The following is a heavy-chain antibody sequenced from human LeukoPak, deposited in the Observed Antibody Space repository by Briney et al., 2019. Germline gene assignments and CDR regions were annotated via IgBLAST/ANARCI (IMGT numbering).Heavy chain of an antibody. D-gene: IGHD3-10*01. Sequence: GGSLRLSCAASGFTFSSYGMHWVRHAPGKGLEWVAVISYAGSNKYYADSVKGRFTISRDNSKNTLYLQMNSLRAEDTAVYYCAKDGPRITMVRGVNWFDPWGQGTLVTVSS. CDR1: GFTFSSYG. J-gene: IGHJ5*02. CDR3: AKDGPRITMVRGVNWFDP. CDR2: ISYAGSNK. V-gene: IGHV3-30*18.